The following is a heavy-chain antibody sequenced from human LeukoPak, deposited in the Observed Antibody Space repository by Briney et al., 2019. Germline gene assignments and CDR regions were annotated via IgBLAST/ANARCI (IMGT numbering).Heavy chain of an antibody. D-gene: IGHD4-17*01. J-gene: IGHJ4*02. V-gene: IGHV4-59*01. CDR2: IIYSGST. Sequence: SETLSLTCTVTGGSISSYYWSWIRQPPGKGLDWIGYIIYSGSTKYNHSLKSRVNISVDTSKDQFSLKLRSVTAADTAVYYCATGRTLEYGVYGLGFDFWGQGILVTVSS. CDR1: GGSISSYY. CDR3: ATGRTLEYGVYGLGFDF.